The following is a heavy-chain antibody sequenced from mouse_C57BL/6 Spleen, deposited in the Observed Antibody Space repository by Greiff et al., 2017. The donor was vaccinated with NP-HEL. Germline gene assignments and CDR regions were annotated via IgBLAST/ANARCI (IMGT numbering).Heavy chain of an antibody. Sequence: VQLQQSGPELVKPGASVKISCKASGYSFTGYYMNWVKQSPEKSLEWIGEINPSTGGTTYNQKFKAKATLTVDKSSSTAYMQLKSLTSEDSAVYYCARRGDYYGSWFAYWGQGTLVTVSA. CDR1: GYSFTGYY. V-gene: IGHV1-42*01. J-gene: IGHJ3*01. CDR2: INPSTGGT. CDR3: ARRGDYYGSWFAY. D-gene: IGHD1-2*01.